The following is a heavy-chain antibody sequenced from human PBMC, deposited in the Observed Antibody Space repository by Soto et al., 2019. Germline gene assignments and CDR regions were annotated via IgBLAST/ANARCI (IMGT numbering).Heavy chain of an antibody. CDR1: GGSISSGGYY. V-gene: IGHV4-31*03. Sequence: SETLSLTRTVSGGSISSGGYYWSWIRQHPGKGLEWIGYIYYSGSTYYNPSLKSRVTISVDTSKNQFSMKLSSVTAADTALYYCARTGERWILGYYFDYWGQGTLVTVSS. J-gene: IGHJ4*02. CDR3: ARTGERWILGYYFDY. CDR2: IYYSGST. D-gene: IGHD2-2*03.